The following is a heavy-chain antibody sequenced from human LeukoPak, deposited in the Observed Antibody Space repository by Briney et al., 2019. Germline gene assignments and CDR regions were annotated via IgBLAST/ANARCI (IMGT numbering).Heavy chain of an antibody. V-gene: IGHV3-9*01. CDR2: ISWNSGSI. CDR1: GFTFDDYA. J-gene: IGHJ4*02. D-gene: IGHD5-18*01. CDR3: AKELLVDTAMVACFDY. Sequence: GRSLRLSCAASGFTFDDYAMHWVRQAPGKGLEWVSGISWNSGSIGYADSVKGRFTISRDNAKNSLYLQMDSLRAEDTALYYCAKELLVDTAMVACFDYWGQGTLVTVSS.